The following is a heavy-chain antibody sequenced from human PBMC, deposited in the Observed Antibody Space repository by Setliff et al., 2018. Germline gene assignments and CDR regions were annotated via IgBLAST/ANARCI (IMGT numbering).Heavy chain of an antibody. Sequence: PGGSLRLSCAASGFTFSAYGMHWVRQAPGKGLEFVSGVDQGANTYYGDSVKGRFTISRDNAKNSLYLQMNSLRAEDTAVYYCARLALTGYDSSGYYYALEYYYYMDVWGKGTTVTVSS. J-gene: IGHJ6*03. CDR3: ARLALTGYDSSGYYYALEYYYYMDV. D-gene: IGHD3-22*01. CDR1: GFTFSAYG. V-gene: IGHV3-NL1*01. CDR2: VDQGANT.